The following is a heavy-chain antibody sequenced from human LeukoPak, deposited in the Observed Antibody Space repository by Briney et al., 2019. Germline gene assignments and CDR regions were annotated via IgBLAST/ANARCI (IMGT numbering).Heavy chain of an antibody. Sequence: GGSLRLSGAASGFTFSSYAMSWVRQAPGKGLEWVSAISGSGGSTYYADSVKGRFTISRDNSKNTLYLQMNSLRAEDTAVYYCAKALGGALTVFDYWGQGTLVTVSS. CDR3: AKALGGALTVFDY. D-gene: IGHD2-21*01. V-gene: IGHV3-23*01. CDR1: GFTFSSYA. J-gene: IGHJ4*02. CDR2: ISGSGGST.